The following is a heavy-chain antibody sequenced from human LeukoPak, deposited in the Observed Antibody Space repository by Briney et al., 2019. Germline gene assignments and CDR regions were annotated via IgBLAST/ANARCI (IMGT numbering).Heavy chain of an antibody. J-gene: IGHJ4*02. CDR2: ISWDGGST. CDR1: GFTFDDYT. V-gene: IGHV3-43D*03. Sequence: GGSLRLSCAASGFTFDDYTMHWVRQAPGKGLEWVSLISWDGGSTYYADSVKGRFTISRDNSKNSLYLQMNSLRAEDTALYYCAKGDEMATIPYFDYWGQGTLVTVSS. CDR3: AKGDEMATIPYFDY. D-gene: IGHD5-24*01.